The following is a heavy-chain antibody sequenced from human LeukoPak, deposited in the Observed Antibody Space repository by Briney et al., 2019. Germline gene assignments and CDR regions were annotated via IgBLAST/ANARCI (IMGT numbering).Heavy chain of an antibody. Sequence: ASVTVSCKASGYSFTSYYMHWVRQAPGQGLEWMGWINPNSGGTNYAQKFQGWVTMTRDTSISTAYMELSRLRSDDTAVYYCVTSATSKWELHPVDYWGQGTLVTVSS. CDR2: INPNSGGT. CDR3: VTSATSKWELHPVDY. J-gene: IGHJ4*02. CDR1: GYSFTSYY. V-gene: IGHV1-2*04. D-gene: IGHD1-26*01.